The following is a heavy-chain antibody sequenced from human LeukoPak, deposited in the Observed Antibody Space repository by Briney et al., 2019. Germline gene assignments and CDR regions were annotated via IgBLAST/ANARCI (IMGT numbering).Heavy chain of an antibody. V-gene: IGHV3-48*01. Sequence: GGSLRLSCAASGFTFSDYSMNWVRQAPGKGLEWISYIGIDSGNTNYAGSVKGRFTISGDKAKNSLYLQMNSLRVEDTAVYYCARDYKYAFGNWGQGTLVTVSS. CDR3: ARDYKYAFGN. CDR2: IGIDSGNT. CDR1: GFTFSDYS. D-gene: IGHD5-24*01. J-gene: IGHJ4*02.